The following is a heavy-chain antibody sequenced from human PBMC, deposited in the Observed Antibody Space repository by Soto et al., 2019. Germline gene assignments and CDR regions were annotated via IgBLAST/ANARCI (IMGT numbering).Heavy chain of an antibody. Sequence: SATLSLTCTVSGGSISSGGYYWSWIRQHPGKGLEWIGDIYYSGSTYYNPSLRSPVIISVDTLKYQCSVRLRYVTAAVTAVYFCAREKHNFVYCYGPPYNWFDPWGQGTLVTVSS. CDR2: IYYSGST. J-gene: IGHJ5*02. CDR1: GGSISSGGYY. V-gene: IGHV4-31*01. CDR3: AREKHNFVYCYGPPYNWFDP. D-gene: IGHD3-22*01.